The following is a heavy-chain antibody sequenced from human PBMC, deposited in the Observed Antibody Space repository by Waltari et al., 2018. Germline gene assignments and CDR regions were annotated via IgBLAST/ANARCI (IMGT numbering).Heavy chain of an antibody. CDR1: SSTFSTTW. Sequence: EVQLVESGGGLVQPGGSLRLSCPSSSSTFSTTWMHWVRQAPGKGLVWVSRIKRYGRSTTYAESVRGRVTVSRDNAKNTMYLQMNSLRAEDTAVYYCARDRYYTIDYWGQGTLVTVSS. CDR2: IKRYGRST. V-gene: IGHV3-74*03. J-gene: IGHJ4*02. D-gene: IGHD3-10*01. CDR3: ARDRYYTIDY.